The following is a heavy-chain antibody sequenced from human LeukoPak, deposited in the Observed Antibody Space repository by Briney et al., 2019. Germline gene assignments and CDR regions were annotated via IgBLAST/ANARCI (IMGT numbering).Heavy chain of an antibody. CDR3: AKSDGQNWFDP. CDR1: GFTFGYYG. CDR2: ISYDGSNE. J-gene: IGHJ5*02. Sequence: PGGSLRLSCAAPGFTFGYYGMHWAGRPQAKGLEWVAVISYDGSNEFYADSVKGRFTISRDNSKNTLYLQMNSLSTEDSAVYYCAKSDGQNWFDPWGQGTLVTVSS. V-gene: IGHV3-30*18.